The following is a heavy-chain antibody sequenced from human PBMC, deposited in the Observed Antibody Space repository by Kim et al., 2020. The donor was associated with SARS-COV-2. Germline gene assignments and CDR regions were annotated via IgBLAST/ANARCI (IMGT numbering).Heavy chain of an antibody. V-gene: IGHV4-59*08. CDR3: ARHAARGYCSSTSCYAFDY. J-gene: IGHJ4*02. CDR2: IYYSGST. D-gene: IGHD2-2*01. Sequence: SETLSLTCTVSGGSISSYYWSWIRQPPGKGLEWIGYIYYSGSTNYNPSLKSRVTISVDTSKNQFSLKLSSVTAADTAVYYCARHAARGYCSSTSCYAFDYWGQGTLVTVSS. CDR1: GGSISSYY.